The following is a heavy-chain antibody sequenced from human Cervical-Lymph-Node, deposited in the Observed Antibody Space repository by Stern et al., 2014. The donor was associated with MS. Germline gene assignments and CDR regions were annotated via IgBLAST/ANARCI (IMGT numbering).Heavy chain of an antibody. CDR1: GFTFSSYG. CDR3: ARTRGVYDSSYYGMDV. D-gene: IGHD3-10*01. Sequence: VQLVESGGGVVQPGRSLRLSCAASGFTFSSYGMHWVRQAPGKGLEWVAVIWYDGSNKYYADSVKGRFTISRDNSKNTLYLQMNSLRAEDTAVYYCARTRGVYDSSYYGMDVWGQGTTVTVSS. V-gene: IGHV3-33*01. J-gene: IGHJ6*02. CDR2: IWYDGSNK.